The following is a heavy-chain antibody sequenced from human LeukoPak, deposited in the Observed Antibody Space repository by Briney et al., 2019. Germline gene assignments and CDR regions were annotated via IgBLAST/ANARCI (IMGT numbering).Heavy chain of an antibody. D-gene: IGHD1-26*01. V-gene: IGHV3-74*01. CDR1: GFTFSSYW. Sequence: GGSLRLSCAASGFTFSSYWMHWVRQAPGKGLVWVSRIERDGRSTSYADSVRGRFIISRDNAKNTLYLQMNSLRAEDTAVYYCAREHRHEGATVDSWGQGTLVTVSS. CDR2: IERDGRST. CDR3: AREHRHEGATVDS. J-gene: IGHJ4*02.